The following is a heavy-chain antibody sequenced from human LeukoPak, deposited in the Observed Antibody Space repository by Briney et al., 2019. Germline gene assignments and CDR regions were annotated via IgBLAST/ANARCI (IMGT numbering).Heavy chain of an antibody. CDR2: ISSSSSTI. D-gene: IGHD5-18*01. J-gene: IGHJ4*02. CDR3: ATEVSGRDTAMVDG. V-gene: IGHV3-48*04. Sequence: GGSLRLSCAASGFTFSSYSMNWVRQAPGKGLEWVSYISSSSSTIYYADSVKGRFTISRDNAKNSLYLQMNSLRAEDTAVYYCATEVSGRDTAMVDGWGQGTLVTVSS. CDR1: GFTFSSYS.